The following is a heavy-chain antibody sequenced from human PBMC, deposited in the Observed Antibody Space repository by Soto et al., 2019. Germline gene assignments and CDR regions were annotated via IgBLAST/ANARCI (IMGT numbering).Heavy chain of an antibody. CDR3: AKDWSTHPMNGLDV. Sequence: EVQLLESGGGLVQPGGSLRLSCAASGFTFRSYAMSWVRQAPGKGLEWVSGISSSGGSTYYADSVKGRFTISRDNSKNILYLQINSLRAEDTAVYHCAKDWSTHPMNGLDVWGQGTAVTVSS. J-gene: IGHJ6*02. D-gene: IGHD3-22*01. CDR2: ISSSGGST. V-gene: IGHV3-23*01. CDR1: GFTFRSYA.